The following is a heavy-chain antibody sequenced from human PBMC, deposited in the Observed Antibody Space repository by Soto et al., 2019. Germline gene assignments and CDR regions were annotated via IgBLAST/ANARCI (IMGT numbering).Heavy chain of an antibody. D-gene: IGHD2-15*01. Sequence: SETLSLTCTVSGGSISSYYWSCIRQPPGKGLEWIGYIYYSGSTNYNPSLKNRVTISVDKAKNQFSLTLSSVTAADPTVYYRGRMGLSGAFDIWGQGTMVTVS. J-gene: IGHJ3*02. CDR1: GGSISSYY. V-gene: IGHV4-59*08. CDR3: GRMGLSGAFDI. CDR2: IYYSGST.